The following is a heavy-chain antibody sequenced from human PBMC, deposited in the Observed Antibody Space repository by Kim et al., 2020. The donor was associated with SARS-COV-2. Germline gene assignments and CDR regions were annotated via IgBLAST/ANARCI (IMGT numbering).Heavy chain of an antibody. CDR3: AREREYFDWLEDGDGMDV. V-gene: IGHV1-3*01. CDR2: INAGNGNT. Sequence: ASVKVSCKASGYTFTSYAMHWVRQAPGQRLEWMGWINAGNGNTKYSQKFQGRVTITRDTSASTAYMELSSLRSEDTAVYYCAREREYFDWLEDGDGMDVWGQGTTVTVSS. CDR1: GYTFTSYA. J-gene: IGHJ6*02. D-gene: IGHD3-9*01.